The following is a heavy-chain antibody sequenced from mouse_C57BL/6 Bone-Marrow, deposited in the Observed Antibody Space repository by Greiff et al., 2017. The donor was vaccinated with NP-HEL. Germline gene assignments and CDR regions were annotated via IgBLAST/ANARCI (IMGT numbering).Heavy chain of an antibody. CDR1: FSTFTRSW. J-gene: IGHJ4*01. V-gene: IGHV1-61*01. CDR2: IYPSVSVP. Sequence: VQLQQPGAALVRPGSSVKLSCKASFSTFTRSWLAWVQQRPGQVLSWIGFIYPSVSVPHSNQKFKDKATLTVDKSSSTAYMQLSSLTSEDEAVYYCASISKDDWGKGTSGTVAS. CDR3: ASISKDD.